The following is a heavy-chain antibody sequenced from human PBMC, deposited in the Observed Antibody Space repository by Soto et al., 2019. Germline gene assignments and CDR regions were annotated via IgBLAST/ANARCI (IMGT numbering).Heavy chain of an antibody. CDR3: ARAARVADSDY. CDR2: IDAGNGNT. CDR1: GYTFTNYA. D-gene: IGHD2-21*01. V-gene: IGHV1-3*01. J-gene: IGHJ4*02. Sequence: ASVKVSCKASGYTFTNYAIHWVRRAPGQRLEWMGWIDAGNGNTKYSQKFQGRVTITRDTSATTAYMEVSSLRSEDTAVYYCARAARVADSDYWGQGTLVTVSS.